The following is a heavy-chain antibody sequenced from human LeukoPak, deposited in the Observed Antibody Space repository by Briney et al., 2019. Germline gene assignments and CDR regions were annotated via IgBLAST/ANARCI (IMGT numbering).Heavy chain of an antibody. CDR2: IIPILGIA. J-gene: IGHJ3*02. D-gene: IGHD3-22*01. Sequence: ASVKVSCKASGYTFTSYGISWVRQAPGQGLEWMGRIIPILGIANYAQKFQGRVTITADKSTSTAYMELSSLRSEDTAVYYCARDYYYDSSGYYSNNDAFDIWGQGTMVTVSS. CDR1: GYTFTSYG. CDR3: ARDYYYDSSGYYSNNDAFDI. V-gene: IGHV1-69*04.